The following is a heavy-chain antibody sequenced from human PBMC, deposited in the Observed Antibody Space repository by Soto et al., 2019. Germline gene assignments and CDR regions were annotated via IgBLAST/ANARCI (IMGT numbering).Heavy chain of an antibody. CDR2: IVVGSGNT. V-gene: IGHV1-58*01. Sequence: SVEVYCQASGFPFTSSALQLVRQARGQRLEWIGWIVVGSGNTNYAQKFQERVTITRYMSTSTAYMELSRLRSEDTAVYYCAADSFWGYSYASTATFDYWGHGTLVTVSS. J-gene: IGHJ4*01. CDR3: AADSFWGYSYASTATFDY. CDR1: GFPFTSSA. D-gene: IGHD5-18*01.